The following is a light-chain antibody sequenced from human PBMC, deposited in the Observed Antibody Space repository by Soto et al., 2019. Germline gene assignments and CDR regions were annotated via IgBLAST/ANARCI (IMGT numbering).Light chain of an antibody. V-gene: IGLV2-14*03. CDR1: SSDFGGYNY. J-gene: IGLJ1*01. Sequence: QSVLTQPASVSGSPGQSLTISCTGTSSDFGGYNYVSWYQHHPGKAPKLMIYNVNNRPSGVSNRFSGSKSGNTASLTISGLQADDEADYFCTSYTSTSTPYVFGSGTKVTVL. CDR3: TSYTSTSTPYV. CDR2: NVN.